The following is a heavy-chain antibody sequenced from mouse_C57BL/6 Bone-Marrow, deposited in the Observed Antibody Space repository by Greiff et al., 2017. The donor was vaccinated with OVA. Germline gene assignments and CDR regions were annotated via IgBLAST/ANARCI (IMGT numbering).Heavy chain of an antibody. CDR3: ARPGTLYWYFDV. Sequence: EVQLQQSGPVLVKPGASVKMSCKASGYTFTDYYMNWVKQSHVKSLEWIGVINPYNGGTSYNQKFKGKATLTVDKSSSTAYMELNSLTSEDSAVYYCARPGTLYWYFDVWGTGTTVTVSS. D-gene: IGHD4-1*01. J-gene: IGHJ1*03. CDR2: INPYNGGT. CDR1: GYTFTDYY. V-gene: IGHV1-19*01.